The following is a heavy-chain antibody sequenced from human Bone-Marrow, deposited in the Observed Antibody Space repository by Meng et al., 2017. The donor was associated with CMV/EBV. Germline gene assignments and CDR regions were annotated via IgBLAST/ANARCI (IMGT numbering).Heavy chain of an antibody. CDR1: GYTFTGYY. V-gene: IGHV1-2*02. CDR3: AREPAAIQSGSFFDY. Sequence: ASVKVSCKASGYTFTGYYMHWVRQAPGQGLEWMGWINPNSGGTNYAQKFQGRVTMTRDTSISTAYMELSRLRSDDTAVYYCAREPAAIQSGSFFDYWGQGTLVTVSS. D-gene: IGHD2-2*01. J-gene: IGHJ4*02. CDR2: INPNSGGT.